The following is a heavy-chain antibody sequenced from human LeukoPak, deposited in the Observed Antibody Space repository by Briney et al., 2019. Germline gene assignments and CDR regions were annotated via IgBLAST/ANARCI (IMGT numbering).Heavy chain of an antibody. V-gene: IGHV5-51*01. J-gene: IGHJ4*02. CDR1: GCSFTTYW. CDR3: VRGVLSLGDYSYFDY. Sequence: GESLKISCKGSGCSFTTYWFGWVRQMAGKGLVGMGIIYSGDSDTRYSPSLQGQVSISADKSITTAYLQWSSLKASDTAVYYCVRGVLSLGDYSYFDYWGRGTLVTVSS. CDR2: IYSGDSDT. D-gene: IGHD4-17*01.